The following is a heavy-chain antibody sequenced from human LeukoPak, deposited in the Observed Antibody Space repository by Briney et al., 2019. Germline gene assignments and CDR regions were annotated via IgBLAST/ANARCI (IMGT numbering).Heavy chain of an antibody. CDR3: ATSLYYSDTFDI. Sequence: ASVKVSCKASGYTFTDYFIHWVRQAPGQGLEWMGWINPTSGGPNYAQKFQGRVTMTRNTSINTAYMELSSLRSEDTAVYYCATSLYYSDTFDIWGQGTLVTVSS. V-gene: IGHV1-2*02. J-gene: IGHJ3*02. CDR1: GYTFTDYF. D-gene: IGHD1-26*01. CDR2: INPTSGGP.